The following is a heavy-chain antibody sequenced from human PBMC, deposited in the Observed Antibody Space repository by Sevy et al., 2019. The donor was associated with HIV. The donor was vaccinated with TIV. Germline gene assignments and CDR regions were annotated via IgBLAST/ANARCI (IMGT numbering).Heavy chain of an antibody. J-gene: IGHJ4*02. CDR3: ARTTITYYDILTGYPDY. D-gene: IGHD3-9*01. V-gene: IGHV3-33*01. Sequence: GGSLRLSCAASGFTFSSYGMHWVRQAPGKGLEWVAVIWYDGSNKYYADSVKGRFTISRANSKNTLYLQMNSLRAEDTAVYYCARTTITYYDILTGYPDYWGQGTLVTVSS. CDR2: IWYDGSNK. CDR1: GFTFSSYG.